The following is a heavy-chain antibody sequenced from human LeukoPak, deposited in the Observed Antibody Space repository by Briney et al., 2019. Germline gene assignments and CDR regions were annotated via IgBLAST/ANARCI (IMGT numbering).Heavy chain of an antibody. CDR3: ARYSSSSGY. J-gene: IGHJ4*02. D-gene: IGHD6-6*01. CDR1: GGSISSSGFS. CDR2: ISYSGST. Sequence: SETLSLTCTVSGGSISSSGFSWGWIRQPPGQGLEWIGSISYSGSTYYNPSLKSRVTISVDTSKNQFSLKLTSVTAADTAVYYCARYSSSSGYWGQGTLVTVSS. V-gene: IGHV4-39*01.